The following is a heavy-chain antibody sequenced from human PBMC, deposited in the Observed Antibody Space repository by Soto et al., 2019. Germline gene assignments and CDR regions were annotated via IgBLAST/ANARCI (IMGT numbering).Heavy chain of an antibody. D-gene: IGHD4-17*01. CDR3: ARTTYGGQIIDY. V-gene: IGHV1-3*01. CDR1: GYTFTSYA. J-gene: IGHJ4*02. Sequence: ASVKVSCKASGYTFTSYAMHWVLQAPGQRLEWMGWINAGNGNTKYSQKFQGRVTITRDTSASTAYMELSSLRSEDTAVYYCARTTYGGQIIDYWGQGTLVTVSS. CDR2: INAGNGNT.